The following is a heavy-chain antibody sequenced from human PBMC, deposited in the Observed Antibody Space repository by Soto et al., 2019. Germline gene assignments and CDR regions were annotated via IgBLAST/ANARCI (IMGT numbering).Heavy chain of an antibody. V-gene: IGHV4-4*07. CDR1: VASISVFY. CDR2: IYATGTT. J-gene: IGHJ5*02. D-gene: IGHD1-1*01. CDR3: VRDGTKTLRDWFDP. Sequence: SETLSLTCTFSVASISVFYWSWIRKSAGKGLEWIGRIYATGTTDYNPSLKSRVMMSVDTSKKQFSLKLRSVTAADTAVYYCVRDGTKTLRDWFDPWGQGISVTVSS.